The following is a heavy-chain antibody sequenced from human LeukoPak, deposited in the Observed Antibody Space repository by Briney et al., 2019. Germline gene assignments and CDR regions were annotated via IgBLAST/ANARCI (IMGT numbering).Heavy chain of an antibody. V-gene: IGHV3-66*01. CDR2: IYSGGNT. Sequence: PGGSLRLSCAASGFSFSRYAMSWVRQAPGKGLEWVSLIYSGGNTQYADSVKGRFIIFRDSSKNTLYLQMNSLRVEDTAVYYCATRAVAAPYWGQGTLVTVSS. D-gene: IGHD6-19*01. CDR1: GFSFSRYA. CDR3: ATRAVAAPY. J-gene: IGHJ4*02.